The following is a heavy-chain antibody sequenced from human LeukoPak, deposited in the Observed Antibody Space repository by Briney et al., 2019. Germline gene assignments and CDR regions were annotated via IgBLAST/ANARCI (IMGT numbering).Heavy chain of an antibody. CDR1: GFTFSSYS. CDR3: AKGGSSWTYFDY. D-gene: IGHD6-13*01. J-gene: IGHJ4*02. Sequence: GGSLRLSCAASGFTFSSYSMNWVRQAPGKGLEWVSSISSSSSYIYYADSVKGRFTISRDNAKNSLYLQMNSLRAEDTAVYYCAKGGSSWTYFDYWGQGTLVTVSS. CDR2: ISSSSSYI. V-gene: IGHV3-21*01.